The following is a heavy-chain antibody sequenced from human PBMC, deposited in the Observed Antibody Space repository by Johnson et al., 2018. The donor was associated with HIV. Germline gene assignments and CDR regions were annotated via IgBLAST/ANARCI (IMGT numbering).Heavy chain of an antibody. D-gene: IGHD2-15*01. CDR1: GFTFDDYG. V-gene: IGHV3-20*04. CDR2: FYWSGGNT. Sequence: VQLVESGGGVVRPGGSLRLSCAASGFTFDDYGMSWVRQAPGKGLEWVSGFYWSGGNTGYADSVKGRFTISRDNAKNSLYLQMDSLRAEDTAMYYCARAKDAAYPYDAFDVWGHGTMVIVSA. CDR3: ARAKDAAYPYDAFDV. J-gene: IGHJ3*01.